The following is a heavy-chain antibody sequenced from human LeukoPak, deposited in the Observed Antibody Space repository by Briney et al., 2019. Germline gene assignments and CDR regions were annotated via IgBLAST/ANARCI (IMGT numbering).Heavy chain of an antibody. CDR2: IYRDSSVK. V-gene: IGHV3-48*01. Sequence: GGSLRLSCAASGFTFSSYGMHWVRQAPGKGLEWISCIYRDSSVKHYADSVRGRFTVSRDNAKNSVYLQMNSLRAEDTAVYFCARYGSGSKYRDPFDSWGQGTLVTVSS. J-gene: IGHJ4*02. CDR1: GFTFSSYG. CDR3: ARYGSGSKYRDPFDS. D-gene: IGHD3-10*01.